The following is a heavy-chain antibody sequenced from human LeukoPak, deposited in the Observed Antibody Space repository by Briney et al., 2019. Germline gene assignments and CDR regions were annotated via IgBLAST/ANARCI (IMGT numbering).Heavy chain of an antibody. Sequence: GASVKVSCKASGYNFISYGITWVRQAPGQGLEWMGWISAYNGNTKCAQKLQGRVTMTTDTSTSTAHMELRSLRSDDTAVYYCARDPSILGSMIPSYYAMDVWGQGTTVTVSS. D-gene: IGHD1-26*01. CDR1: GYNFISYG. J-gene: IGHJ6*02. CDR3: ARDPSILGSMIPSYYAMDV. CDR2: ISAYNGNT. V-gene: IGHV1-18*01.